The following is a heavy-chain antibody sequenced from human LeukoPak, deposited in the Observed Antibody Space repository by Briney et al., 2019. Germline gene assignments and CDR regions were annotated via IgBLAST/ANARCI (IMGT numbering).Heavy chain of an antibody. V-gene: IGHV3-23*01. CDR3: AKFCLLNVYSPAS. CDR2: ISGSGGST. D-gene: IGHD3-16*01. J-gene: IGHJ5*02. CDR1: GFTFSSYA. Sequence: GRSLRLSCAASGFTFSSYAMSWVRQAPGKGLEWVSTISGSGGSTYYADFVKGRFTISRDNSKNTLFLQMHSLRAEDTGVYYCAKFCLLNVYSPASWGQGTLVTVSS.